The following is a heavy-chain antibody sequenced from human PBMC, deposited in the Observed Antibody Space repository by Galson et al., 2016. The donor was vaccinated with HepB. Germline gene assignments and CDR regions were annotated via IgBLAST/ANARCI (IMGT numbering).Heavy chain of an antibody. CDR1: GFTFGSYG. Sequence: SLRLSCAASGFTFGSYGMTWVRQAPGKGLEWVSSISGSGDNTYYADSVKGRFTISRDISKSTLYVQMNSLRAEDTAVYYCAKVVVGDIGGRGVDYWGQGTLVTVSS. V-gene: IGHV3-23*01. CDR2: ISGSGDNT. J-gene: IGHJ4*02. CDR3: AKVVVGDIGGRGVDY. D-gene: IGHD1-26*01.